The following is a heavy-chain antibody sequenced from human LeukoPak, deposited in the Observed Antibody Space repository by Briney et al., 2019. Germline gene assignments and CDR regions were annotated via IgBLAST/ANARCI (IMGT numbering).Heavy chain of an antibody. J-gene: IGHJ4*02. D-gene: IGHD3-3*01. CDR2: IKEDGSEK. CDR1: GFTFSNYD. V-gene: IGHV3-7*01. CDR3: ARERQNKDFWSGGDY. Sequence: GGSLRLSCAASGFTFSNYDMNWVRQAPGKGLEWVANIKEDGSEKYYVDSVKGRFTISRDNAKNSLYLQMNTLRPEDTAVYYCARERQNKDFWSGGDYWGQGTLVTVSS.